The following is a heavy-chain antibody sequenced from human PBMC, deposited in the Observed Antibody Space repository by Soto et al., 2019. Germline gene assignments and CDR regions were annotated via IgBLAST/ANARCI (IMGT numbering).Heavy chain of an antibody. CDR1: GYTFTSYG. J-gene: IGHJ6*02. D-gene: IGHD2-2*01. V-gene: IGHV1-18*01. CDR3: ARDIVVVPAAMTYYGMDV. Sequence: QVQLVQSGAEVKKPGASVKVSCKASGYTFTSYGISWVRQAPGQGLEWMGWISAYNGNTNYAQKLQGRVTMTPDTSTSTAYMELRSLRSDDTAVYYCARDIVVVPAAMTYYGMDVWGQGTTVTVSS. CDR2: ISAYNGNT.